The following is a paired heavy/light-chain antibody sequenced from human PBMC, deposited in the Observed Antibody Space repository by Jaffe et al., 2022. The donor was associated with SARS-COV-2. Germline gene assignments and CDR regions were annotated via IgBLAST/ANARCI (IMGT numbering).Heavy chain of an antibody. CDR2: IASSGSAT. Sequence: QVQLVESGGGLVKPGGTLRLSCEASGFTFGEYYMSWIRQAPGKGLEWVSYIASSGSATYYADFVKGRFTISRDNTKNSLYLQIDSLRAEDTAVYYCARNQYTWYGEEFYFDSWGQGALVTVSS. CDR1: GFTFGEYY. CDR3: ARNQYTWYGEEFYFDS. J-gene: IGHJ4*02. V-gene: IGHV3-11*01. D-gene: IGHD6-13*01.
Light chain of an antibody. Sequence: EIVLTQSPGTLSLSPGERATLSCRASQSVTTAYLAWYRQRPGQTPRLLIYGASNRATGIPDRFSGSGSGTDFTLTIGSLEPEDFAVYYCQQYGSSPVTFGQGTRLEIK. CDR3: QQYGSSPVT. CDR1: QSVTTAY. J-gene: IGKJ5*01. CDR2: GAS. V-gene: IGKV3-20*01.